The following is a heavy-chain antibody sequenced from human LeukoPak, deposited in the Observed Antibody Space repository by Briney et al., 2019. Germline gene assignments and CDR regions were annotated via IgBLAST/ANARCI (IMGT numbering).Heavy chain of an antibody. V-gene: IGHV3-23*01. CDR1: GFTFSTYA. J-gene: IGHJ4*02. CDR2: TSGSGGST. CDR3: ANKRYGGNPGGFDY. D-gene: IGHD4-23*01. Sequence: PGGSLRLSCAASGFTFSTYAMSWVRQAPGKGLEWVSVTSGSGGSTYYADSVKGRFTISRDNSKNTLYLQMSSLRVEDTAVYYCANKRYGGNPGGFDYWGQGTLVTVSS.